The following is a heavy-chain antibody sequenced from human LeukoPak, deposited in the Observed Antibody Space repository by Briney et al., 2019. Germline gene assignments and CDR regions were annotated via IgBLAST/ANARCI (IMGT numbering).Heavy chain of an antibody. CDR1: GFTISSHG. D-gene: IGHD1-26*01. CDR3: AVGSSLPPFGY. V-gene: IGHV3-30*03. Sequence: GGSLRLSCAVSGFTISSHGMHWVRQAPGKGPEWVAMIAYHGNTEYYGDSVKGRFTISRDNSKNTLYLQMDSLRAEDTAVYYCAVGSSLPPFGYWGQGTLVTVSS. J-gene: IGHJ4*02. CDR2: IAYHGNTE.